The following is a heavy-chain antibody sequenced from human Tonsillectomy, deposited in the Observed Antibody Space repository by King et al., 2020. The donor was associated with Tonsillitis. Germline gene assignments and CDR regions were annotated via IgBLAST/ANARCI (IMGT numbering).Heavy chain of an antibody. Sequence: VQLVESGGGVVQPGRSLRLSCAASGFTFTTYGFYWVRQAPGKGLEWVALISYDGSKKYYADSVKGRFTISRDNSKNTLYLQMNSLRGEDTAVYYCARDAGSYYFYYFYAMDVWGQGTTVTVSS. CDR2: ISYDGSKK. J-gene: IGHJ6*02. CDR1: GFTFTTYG. V-gene: IGHV3-30-3*01. CDR3: ARDAGSYYFYYFYAMDV. D-gene: IGHD1-26*01.